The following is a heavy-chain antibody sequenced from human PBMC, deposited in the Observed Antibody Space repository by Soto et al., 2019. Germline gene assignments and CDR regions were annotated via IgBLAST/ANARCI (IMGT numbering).Heavy chain of an antibody. Sequence: EVQLVESGGGLVQRGGSLRLSCEASGFTLNDYWMHWVRQVPGKGLVWVARINADGTSASYADSVKGRFTISRDNATNTVYLQVDSLRPEDAAVYYCARDPKTSGGQHWAFNYFDSWGQGTLVTVSS. CDR3: ARDPKTSGGQHWAFNYFDS. V-gene: IGHV3-74*01. J-gene: IGHJ4*02. CDR2: INADGTSA. D-gene: IGHD7-27*01. CDR1: GFTLNDYW.